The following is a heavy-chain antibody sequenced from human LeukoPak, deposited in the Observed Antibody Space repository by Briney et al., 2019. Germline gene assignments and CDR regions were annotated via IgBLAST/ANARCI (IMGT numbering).Heavy chain of an antibody. J-gene: IGHJ4*02. CDR1: GSTFSSYA. CDR2: IWYDGSYK. CDR3: ARGRVVVVAPIDY. Sequence: GGSLRLSCAASGSTFSSYAMSWVRQAPGKGLEWVAVIWYDGSYKFYADSVKGRFTISRDNSKNTVDLQMSSLRDEDTAVYYCARGRVVVVAPIDYWGQGTLVAVSS. D-gene: IGHD2-15*01. V-gene: IGHV3-33*08.